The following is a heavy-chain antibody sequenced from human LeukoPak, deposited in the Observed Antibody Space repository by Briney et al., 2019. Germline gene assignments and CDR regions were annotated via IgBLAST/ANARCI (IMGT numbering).Heavy chain of an antibody. CDR2: IYSGGST. J-gene: IGHJ3*02. CDR1: GFTVSSKY. CDR3: ARAAPHIAAADLDI. V-gene: IGHV3-53*01. D-gene: IGHD6-13*01. Sequence: GGSLRLSCAAPGFTVSSKYMSWVRQAPGKGLEWVSVIYSGGSTYYADSVKGRFTISRDNSKNTLYLQMNSLRAEDTAVYYCARAAPHIAAADLDIWGQGTMVTVSS.